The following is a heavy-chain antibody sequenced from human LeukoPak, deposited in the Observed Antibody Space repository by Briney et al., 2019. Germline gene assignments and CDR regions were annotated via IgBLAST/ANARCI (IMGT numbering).Heavy chain of an antibody. V-gene: IGHV1-18*01. CDR2: ISAYNGNT. CDR1: GYTFTSYG. J-gene: IGHJ6*03. CDR3: ARSWGSISDYYYMDV. Sequence: ASVKVSCKASGYTFTSYGISWVRQAPGQGLEWMGWISAYNGNTNYAQKLQGRVTMTTDTSTSTAYMELRSLRSDDTVVYYCARSWGSISDYYYMDVWGKGTTVTVSS. D-gene: IGHD2-21*01.